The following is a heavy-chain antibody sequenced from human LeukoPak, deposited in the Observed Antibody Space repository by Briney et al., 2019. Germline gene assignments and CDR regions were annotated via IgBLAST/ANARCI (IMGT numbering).Heavy chain of an antibody. V-gene: IGHV4-39*01. CDR1: GGSISSSSYY. CDR2: IYYSRST. CDR3: ARPTAGIDY. Sequence: SETLSLTCTVSGGSISSSSYYWGWLRQPPGKGLEWIGSIYYSRSTYYNPSLKSRVTISVDTSKNQFSLKLSSVTAADTAVYYCARPTAGIDYWGQGTLVTVSS. D-gene: IGHD4-11*01. J-gene: IGHJ4*02.